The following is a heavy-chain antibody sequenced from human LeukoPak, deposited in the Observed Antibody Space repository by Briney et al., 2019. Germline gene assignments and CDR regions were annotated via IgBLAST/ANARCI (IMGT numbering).Heavy chain of an antibody. V-gene: IGHV5-51*01. J-gene: IGHJ4*02. Sequence: GESLKISCRGSGYSFNTYWIGWVRQMPGKGLEWMRIIYPGDSDTRYSPSFRGQVTMSADKSINTAYLQWSSLKASDTAMYFCARRQGCSTSSCPPDSWGQGTLVTVSS. CDR1: GYSFNTYW. D-gene: IGHD2-2*01. CDR2: IYPGDSDT. CDR3: ARRQGCSTSSCPPDS.